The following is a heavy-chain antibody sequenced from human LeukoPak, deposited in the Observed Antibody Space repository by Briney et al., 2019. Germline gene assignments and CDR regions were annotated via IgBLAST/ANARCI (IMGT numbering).Heavy chain of an antibody. D-gene: IGHD3-22*01. CDR3: ARADAGRYDSSGYYPNWFDP. CDR1: GYTLTELS. V-gene: IGHV1-24*01. Sequence: ASVKVSCKVSGYTLTELSMHWVRQAPGKGLEWMGGFDPEDGETIYAQKFQGRVTMTEDTSTDTAYMELSSLRSEDTAVYYCARADAGRYDSSGYYPNWFDPWGQGTLVTVSS. J-gene: IGHJ5*02. CDR2: FDPEDGET.